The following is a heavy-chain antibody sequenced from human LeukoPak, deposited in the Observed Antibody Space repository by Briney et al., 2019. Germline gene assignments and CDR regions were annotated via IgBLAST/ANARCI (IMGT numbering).Heavy chain of an antibody. Sequence: PSETLSLTCAVYGGSFSGYYWSWIRQPPGKGLEWIGGINHSGSTNYNPSLKSRVTISVDTSKNQFSLKLSSVTAADTAVYYCARGVARHWYFDLWGRGTLVTVSS. D-gene: IGHD2-15*01. CDR1: GGSFSGYY. J-gene: IGHJ2*01. CDR3: ARGVARHWYFDL. V-gene: IGHV4-34*01. CDR2: INHSGST.